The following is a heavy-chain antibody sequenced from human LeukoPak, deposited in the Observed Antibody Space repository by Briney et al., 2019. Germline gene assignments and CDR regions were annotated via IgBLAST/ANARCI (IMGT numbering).Heavy chain of an antibody. CDR1: GYTFTSYG. Sequence: ASVKVSCKASGYTFTSYGISWVRQAPGQGLEWMGWISAYNGNTNYAQKLQGRVTMTTDTSTSTAYMELRSLRSDDTAVYYCARGLFYSSSWYSVKFYYYYYGMDVWGQGTTVTVSS. J-gene: IGHJ6*02. CDR3: ARGLFYSSSWYSVKFYYYYYGMDV. V-gene: IGHV1-18*01. D-gene: IGHD6-13*01. CDR2: ISAYNGNT.